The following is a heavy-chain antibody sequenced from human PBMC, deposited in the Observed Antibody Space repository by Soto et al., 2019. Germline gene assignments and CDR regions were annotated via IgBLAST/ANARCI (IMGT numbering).Heavy chain of an antibody. CDR1: GGSISSGGYY. CDR2: IYYSGST. D-gene: IGHD3-10*01. CDR3: ARIWVGDADYYYGMDV. J-gene: IGHJ6*02. V-gene: IGHV4-31*03. Sequence: QVQLQESGPGLVKPSQTLSLTCTVSGGSISSGGYYWSWIRQHPGKGLEWIGYIYYSGSTYYNPSLKSRVTISVDTSKNQCSLKLSSVTAADTAVYYCARIWVGDADYYYGMDVWGQGTTVTVSS.